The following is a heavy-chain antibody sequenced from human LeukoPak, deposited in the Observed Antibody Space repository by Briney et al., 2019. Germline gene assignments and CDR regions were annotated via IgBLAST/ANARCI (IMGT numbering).Heavy chain of an antibody. V-gene: IGHV3-21*01. CDR1: GFTFSSYS. CDR2: ISSSSSYI. Sequence: GGALRLSCAASGFTFSSYSMNWVRQAPGKGLEWVSSISSSSSYIYYADSVKGRFTISRDNAKNSLYLQMNSLRAEDTAVYYCARVVAAMGYDYWGQGTLVTVSS. D-gene: IGHD1-26*01. J-gene: IGHJ4*02. CDR3: ARVVAAMGYDY.